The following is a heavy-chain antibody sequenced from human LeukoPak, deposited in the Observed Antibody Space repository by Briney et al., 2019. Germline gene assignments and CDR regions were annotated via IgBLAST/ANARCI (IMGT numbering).Heavy chain of an antibody. D-gene: IGHD2-2*01. Sequence: GESLKISCKGSGYSFTSYWIGWVRQMPGKGLEWMGIIYPGDSDTRYSPSFQGQVTISADKSISTAYLQWSSLKASDTAMYYCARRKTNGDDQLVLLDWYFDLWGRGTLVTVSS. CDR2: IYPGDSDT. CDR3: ARRKTNGDDQLVLLDWYFDL. CDR1: GYSFTSYW. V-gene: IGHV5-51*01. J-gene: IGHJ2*01.